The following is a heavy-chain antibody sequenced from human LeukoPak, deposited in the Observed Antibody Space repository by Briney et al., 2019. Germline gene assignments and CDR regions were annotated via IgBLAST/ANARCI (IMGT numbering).Heavy chain of an antibody. CDR3: ARDFGYAGGTYLVY. CDR1: GFTFNSFA. J-gene: IGHJ4*02. V-gene: IGHV3-30*04. Sequence: GGSLRLSCVASGFTFNSFAMQWVRQAPGRGLEWVAVISSDGKNKYYADSVKGRFTISRDNSENTVYLQMNGLRTEDTAVYYCARDFGYAGGTYLVYWGQGTLVTVSS. CDR2: ISSDGKNK. D-gene: IGHD5-12*01.